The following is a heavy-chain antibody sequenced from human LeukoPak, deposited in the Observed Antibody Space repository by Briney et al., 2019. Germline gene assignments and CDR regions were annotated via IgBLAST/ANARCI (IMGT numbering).Heavy chain of an antibody. CDR3: ARDRLYYYGSGSYPNFDY. D-gene: IGHD3-10*01. CDR2: INAGNGNT. J-gene: IGHJ4*02. V-gene: IGHV1-3*01. CDR1: GYTFTSYA. Sequence: GASVKVSCKASGYTFTSYAMHWVRQAPGQRLEWMGWINAGNGNTKYSQKFQGRVTISRDTSASTAYMELSSLRSEDTAVYYCARDRLYYYGSGSYPNFDYWGQGTLVTVSS.